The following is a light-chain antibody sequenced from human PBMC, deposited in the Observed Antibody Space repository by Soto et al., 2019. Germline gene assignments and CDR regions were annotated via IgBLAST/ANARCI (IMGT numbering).Light chain of an antibody. CDR2: GAS. Sequence: DIQMTQSPSSLSASVGDRVTITCRASQSISNYLNWYQQKPGKAPNLLIYGASSLQSGVPSRFSGSGSGTDFTLTISRLQPEDCATYDCQQSYSTPPFGQGTKVEIK. CDR3: QQSYSTPP. CDR1: QSISNY. V-gene: IGKV1-39*01. J-gene: IGKJ1*01.